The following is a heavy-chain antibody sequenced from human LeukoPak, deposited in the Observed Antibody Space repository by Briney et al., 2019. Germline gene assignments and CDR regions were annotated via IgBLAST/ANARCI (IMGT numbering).Heavy chain of an antibody. V-gene: IGHV3-74*03. CDR2: INSDEDST. D-gene: IGHD2-2*01. CDR1: GFTFRSYW. CDR3: ASSSMDAFDI. J-gene: IGHJ3*02. Sequence: GGSLRLSCAASGFTFRSYWMHWVRQAPGKGLVWVSHINSDEDSTTYADSVKGRLPIFRDNAKNTLYLQMNSLRAEDTAVYYCASSSMDAFDIWGQGTMVTVSS.